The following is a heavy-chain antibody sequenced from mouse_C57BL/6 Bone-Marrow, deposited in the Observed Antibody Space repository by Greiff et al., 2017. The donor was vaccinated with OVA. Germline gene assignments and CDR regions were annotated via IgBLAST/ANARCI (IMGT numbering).Heavy chain of an antibody. CDR3: ARSAGWVYFDY. CDR2: IHPNSGST. CDR1: GYTFTSYW. Sequence: VKLQQPGAELVKPGASVKLSCKASGYTFTSYWMHWVKQRPGQGLEWIGMIHPNSGSTNYNEKFKSKATLTVDKSSSTAYMQLSSLTSEDSAVYYCARSAGWVYFDYWGQGTTLTVSS. J-gene: IGHJ2*01. V-gene: IGHV1-64*01.